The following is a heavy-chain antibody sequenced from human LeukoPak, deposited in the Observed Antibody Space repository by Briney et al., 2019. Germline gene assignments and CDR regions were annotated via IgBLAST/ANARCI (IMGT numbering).Heavy chain of an antibody. V-gene: IGHV1-24*01. D-gene: IGHD3-10*01. J-gene: IGHJ6*03. CDR1: GHTLTELS. CDR2: FDPEDGET. Sequence: ASVKVSCKVSGHTLTELSMHWVRQAPGKGLEWMGGFDPEDGETIYAQKFQGRVTMTEDTSTDTAYMELSSLRSEDTAVYYCATGPTYYYGSGSSRYMDVWGKGTTVTVSS. CDR3: ATGPTYYYGSGSSRYMDV.